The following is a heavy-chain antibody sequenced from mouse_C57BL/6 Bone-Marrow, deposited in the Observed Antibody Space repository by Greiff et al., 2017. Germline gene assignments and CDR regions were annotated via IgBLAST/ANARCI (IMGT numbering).Heavy chain of an antibody. D-gene: IGHD2-4*01. CDR2: IDPENGDT. J-gene: IGHJ1*03. CDR3: TTKGYYYDFWYFDV. Sequence: VQLKESGAELVRPGASVKLSCTASGFNIKDDYMHWVKQRPEQGLEWIGWIDPENGDTEYASKFQGKATITADTSSNTAYLQLSSLTSEDTAVYYCTTKGYYYDFWYFDVWGTGTTVTVSS. CDR1: GFNIKDDY. V-gene: IGHV14-4*01.